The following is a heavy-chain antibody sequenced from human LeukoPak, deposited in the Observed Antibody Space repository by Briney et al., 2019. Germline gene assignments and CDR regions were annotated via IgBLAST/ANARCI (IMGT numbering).Heavy chain of an antibody. D-gene: IGHD3-3*01. CDR2: IIPIFGTA. Sequence: ASVKVCCKASGGTFSSYAISWVRQAPGQGLEWMGGIIPIFGTANYAQKFQGRVTITADESTSTAYMELSSLRSEDTAVYYCARDRGRAPPVTADFWGCYQYYFDYWGQGTLVTVSS. V-gene: IGHV1-69*13. J-gene: IGHJ4*02. CDR3: ARDRGRAPPVTADFWGCYQYYFDY. CDR1: GGTFSSYA.